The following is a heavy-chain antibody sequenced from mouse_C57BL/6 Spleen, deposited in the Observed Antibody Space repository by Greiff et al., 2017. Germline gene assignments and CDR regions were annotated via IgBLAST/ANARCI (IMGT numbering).Heavy chain of an antibody. Sequence: QVQLQQSGAELVRPGASVTLSCKASGYTFTDYELHWVKQTPVHGLEWIGAIDPETGGTAYNQKFKGKAILTADKSSSTAYMALRSLTSEDSAVYYCTRSGYYFDYWGQGTTLTVSS. CDR2: IDPETGGT. J-gene: IGHJ2*01. CDR1: GYTFTDYE. CDR3: TRSGYYFDY. V-gene: IGHV1-15*01. D-gene: IGHD3-1*01.